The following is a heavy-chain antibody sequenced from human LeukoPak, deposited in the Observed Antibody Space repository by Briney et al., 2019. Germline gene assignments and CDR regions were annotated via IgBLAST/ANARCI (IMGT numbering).Heavy chain of an antibody. V-gene: IGHV1-18*01. J-gene: IGHJ6*02. CDR2: ISAYNGNT. D-gene: IGHD3-3*01. CDR3: ARMGGGYDFWSGYPYYYYYGMDV. CDR1: GYTFTSYG. Sequence: GASVKVSCKASGYTFTSYGISWVRQAPGQGLEWMGWISAYNGNTNYAQKLQGRVTMTTDTSTSTAYMELRSLRSDDTAVYYCARMGGGYDFWSGYPYYYYYGMDVWGQGTTVTVSS.